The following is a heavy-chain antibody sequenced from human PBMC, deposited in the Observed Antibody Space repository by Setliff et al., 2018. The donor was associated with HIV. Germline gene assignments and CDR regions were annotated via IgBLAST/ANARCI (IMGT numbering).Heavy chain of an antibody. D-gene: IGHD2-8*01. J-gene: IGHJ6*03. CDR3: SRGGVCDDCYYIDV. V-gene: IGHV6-1*01. Sequence: SRTLSLTCAISVVSVSCNSAAWNWNRQSPSNGLEWLGRTYYRSKWNTDYAVSVESRITTNPVTSKKQFSPQLNSVTPEDTAVYYCSRGGVCDDCYYIDVWGKGTPVTVSS. CDR1: VVSVSCNSAA. CDR2: TYYRSKWNT.